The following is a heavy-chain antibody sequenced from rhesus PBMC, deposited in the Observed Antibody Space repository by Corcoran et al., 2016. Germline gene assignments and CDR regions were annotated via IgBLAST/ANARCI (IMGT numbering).Heavy chain of an antibody. D-gene: IGHD2-21*01. J-gene: IGHJ3*01. CDR1: GFTFSDYY. CDR3: TREREDFTGSDQCGFDF. V-gene: IGHV3S16*01. CDR2: ISSASIYI. Sequence: EVQLVESGGGLVQPGGSLRLSCAASGFTFSDYYMSWVRQDPEKGLEWVSSISSASIYIYYADSVKRRVTISRDNAKISLSLQMNSRNTEDMAVYYCTREREDFTGSDQCGFDFWGQGLRVTVSS.